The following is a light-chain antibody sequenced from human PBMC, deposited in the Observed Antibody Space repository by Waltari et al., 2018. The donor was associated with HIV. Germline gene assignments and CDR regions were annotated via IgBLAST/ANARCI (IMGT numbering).Light chain of an antibody. CDR3: QVWDSSSEHYV. V-gene: IGLV3-21*04. CDR1: NNGSKS. J-gene: IGLJ1*01. CDR2: DS. Sequence: SYVLTQPPSVSVASGGTAAITCGGNNNGSKSVHWYQQKPGQAPRHGIYDSGRHSGIPERLSGSNSGNTATLTISRVEAGDEADYYCQVWDSSSEHYVFGTGTKVTVI.